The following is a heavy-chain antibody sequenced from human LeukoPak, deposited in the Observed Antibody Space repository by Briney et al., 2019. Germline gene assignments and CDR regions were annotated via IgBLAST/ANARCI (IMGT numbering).Heavy chain of an antibody. Sequence: ASVKVSCKAFGYTFTSNYMHWVRQPPGQGPEWRGVISPSGGSTTYAQKFQGRVTLTRDMSTSTDYLELSSLRSEDTAVYYCARDNSVRDEAWWFNPWGQGTLVTVSS. CDR3: ARDNSVRDEAWWFNP. J-gene: IGHJ5*02. CDR2: ISPSGGST. D-gene: IGHD5-24*01. V-gene: IGHV1-46*01. CDR1: GYTFTSNY.